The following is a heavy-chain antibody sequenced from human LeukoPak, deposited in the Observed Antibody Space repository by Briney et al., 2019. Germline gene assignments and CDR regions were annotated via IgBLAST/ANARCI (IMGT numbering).Heavy chain of an antibody. Sequence: SETLSLTCSVSGDSVSRSDSYWDWIRQPPGKGLEWIGTIYYSGRTYYSPSLKSRITMSVDPSNNQFSLNLRSVTAADTALYYCARRRYYDGSGYLEWGQGTLLSVSS. CDR3: ARRRYYDGSGYLE. V-gene: IGHV4-39*01. D-gene: IGHD3-22*01. CDR1: GDSVSRSDSY. CDR2: IYYSGRT. J-gene: IGHJ1*01.